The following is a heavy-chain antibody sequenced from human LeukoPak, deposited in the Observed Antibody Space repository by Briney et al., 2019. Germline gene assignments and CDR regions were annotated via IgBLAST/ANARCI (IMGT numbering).Heavy chain of an antibody. CDR2: ISWNSGTI. J-gene: IGHJ4*02. CDR1: GFRFDDYA. CDR3: AKVRGYSFGYFDY. V-gene: IGHV3-9*01. Sequence: GGSLRLSCGASGFRFDDYAMHWVRQAPGKGLEWVSGISWNSGTIAYADSVKGRFTISRDNAKNSLYLQMNSLRAEDTALYYCAKVRGYSFGYFDYWGQGTLVTVSS. D-gene: IGHD5-18*01.